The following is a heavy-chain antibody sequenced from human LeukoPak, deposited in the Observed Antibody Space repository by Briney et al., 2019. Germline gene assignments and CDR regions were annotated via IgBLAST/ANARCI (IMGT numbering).Heavy chain of an antibody. J-gene: IGHJ3*01. CDR3: ARMKTSYIHSPDAFDV. D-gene: IGHD3-10*01. CDR1: GFSVSSNY. CDR2: IYSGGST. Sequence: GGSLRLSCAASGFSVSSNYMSWVRQAPGKGLECVSVIYSGGSTYYVDSVEGRFVISRDNSENTVFLQMNNLRAEDTAIYYCARMKTSYIHSPDAFDVWGQGTLVTVSS. V-gene: IGHV3-53*01.